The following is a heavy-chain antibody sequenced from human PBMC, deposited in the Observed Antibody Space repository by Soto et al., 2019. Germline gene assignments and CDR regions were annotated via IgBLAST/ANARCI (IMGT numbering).Heavy chain of an antibody. Sequence: PSEPLSLTCIVSGGSISTYYWNWIRQPPGKGLEWIGYIYYSGSTNHNPSLKSRVTMSVDTSMNQFSLSLSSVTAADTAIYYCARLQRGDATSVHWGQGILVTVSS. CDR1: GGSISTYY. D-gene: IGHD2-21*02. V-gene: IGHV4-59*08. CDR2: IYYSGST. CDR3: ARLQRGDATSVH. J-gene: IGHJ4*02.